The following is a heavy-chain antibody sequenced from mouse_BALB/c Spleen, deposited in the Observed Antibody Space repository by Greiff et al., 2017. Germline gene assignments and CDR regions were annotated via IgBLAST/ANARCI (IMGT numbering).Heavy chain of an antibody. CDR1: GFSLTSYG. V-gene: IGHV2-2*02. CDR2: IWSGGST. J-gene: IGHJ4*01. Sequence: VQLKESGPGLVQPSQSLSITCTVSGFSLTSYGVHWVRQSPGKGLEWLGVIWSGGSTDYNAAFISRLSISKDNSKSQVFFKMNSLQANDTAIYYCARNPPMDYDAMDYWGQGTSVTVSS. CDR3: ARNPPMDYDAMDY.